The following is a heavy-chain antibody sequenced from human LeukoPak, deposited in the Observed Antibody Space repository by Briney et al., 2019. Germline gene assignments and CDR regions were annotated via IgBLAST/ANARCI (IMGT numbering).Heavy chain of an antibody. CDR1: GGSISSSNW. V-gene: IGHV4-4*02. J-gene: IGHJ6*03. CDR3: ARVYYYYYMDV. Sequence: SETLSLTCAVSGGSISSSNWWTWVRQSPGKGLEWIGEINHSGSTNHNPSLKSRVTISVDTSKNQFSLKLSSVTAADTAVYYCARVYYYYYMDVWGKGTTVTVSS. CDR2: INHSGST.